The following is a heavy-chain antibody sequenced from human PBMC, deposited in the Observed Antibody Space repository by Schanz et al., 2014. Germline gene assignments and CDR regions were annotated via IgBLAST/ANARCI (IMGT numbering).Heavy chain of an antibody. CDR1: GFTFFGSFA. D-gene: IGHD5-12*01. CDR2: IGGSGDST. V-gene: IGHV3-23*01. CDR3: AREYSSYGTVYY. Sequence: EVQLLESGGGLVQPGGSLRLSCVASGFTFFGSFAMSWVRQAPGKGLEWVSGIGGSGDSTHYADSVKGRFIISRDNSKNTLYLQMNSLRVEDTALYYCAREYSSYGTVYYWGQGTLVTVSS. J-gene: IGHJ4*02.